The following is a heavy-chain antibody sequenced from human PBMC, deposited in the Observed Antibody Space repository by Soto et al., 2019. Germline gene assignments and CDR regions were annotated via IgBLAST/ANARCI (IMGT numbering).Heavy chain of an antibody. D-gene: IGHD5-18*01. CDR3: ARDPGRYSYGTYYYYGMDV. CDR2: ISAYNANR. Sequence: ASVKVSCKASGYNFNNYAISWVRQAPGQGLEWMGWISAYNANRHYAQKLQGRITMTTDTSTRTVYMELRSPRSDDTAVYYCARDPGRYSYGTYYYYGMDVWGQGTTVTVSS. J-gene: IGHJ6*02. CDR1: GYNFNNYA. V-gene: IGHV1-18*01.